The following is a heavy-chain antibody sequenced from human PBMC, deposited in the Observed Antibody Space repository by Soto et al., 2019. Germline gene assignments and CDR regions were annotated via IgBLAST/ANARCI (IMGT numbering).Heavy chain of an antibody. CDR3: AKDPYCSSTSCWNWFDP. CDR2: ISGSGGST. J-gene: IGHJ5*02. CDR1: GFTFSSYA. V-gene: IGHV3-23*01. D-gene: IGHD2-2*01. Sequence: EVQLLESGGGLVQPGGSLRLSCAASGFTFSSYAMSWVRQAPGKGLEWVSAISGSGGSTYYADSVKGRFTISRDNSKNTLYLQMNSRRAEDTAVYYCAKDPYCSSTSCWNWFDPWGQGTLVTVSS.